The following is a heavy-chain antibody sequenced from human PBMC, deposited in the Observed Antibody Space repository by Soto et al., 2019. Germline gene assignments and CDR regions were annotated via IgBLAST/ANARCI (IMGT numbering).Heavy chain of an antibody. CDR2: IIPILGIA. CDR1: GGTFSSYT. D-gene: IGHD3-3*01. J-gene: IGHJ5*02. Sequence: SVKVSCKASGGTFSSYTISWVRQAPGQGLEWMGRIIPILGIANYAQKFQGRVTITADKSTSTAYMELSSLRSEDTAVYYCARTLTIFGVASTGWFDPSGQGTLVTVSS. V-gene: IGHV1-69*02. CDR3: ARTLTIFGVASTGWFDP.